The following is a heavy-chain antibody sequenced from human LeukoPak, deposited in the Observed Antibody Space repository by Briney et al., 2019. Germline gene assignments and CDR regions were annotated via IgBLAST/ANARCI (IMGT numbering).Heavy chain of an antibody. CDR2: INPNSGGT. Sequence: ASVKVSCKASGYTFTGYYMHWVRQAPGQGLEWMGWINPNSGGTNCAQKFQGRVTMTRDTSISTAYMELSRLRSDDTAVYYCARALPIVATSFDYWGQGTLVTVSS. J-gene: IGHJ4*02. CDR3: ARALPIVATSFDY. D-gene: IGHD5-12*01. V-gene: IGHV1-2*02. CDR1: GYTFTGYY.